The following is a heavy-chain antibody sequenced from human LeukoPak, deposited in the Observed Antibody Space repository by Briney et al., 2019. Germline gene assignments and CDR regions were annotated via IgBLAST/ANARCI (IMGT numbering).Heavy chain of an antibody. Sequence: PGGSLRLSCAASGFTFSRYSMNWVRQAPGKGLEWVSSISAYGNSIYYADSMGGRFTISRDNAKNSLYLQMNSLRAEDTAVYYCARDMETVTTIDYWGQGTLVSVSS. CDR2: ISAYGNSI. D-gene: IGHD4-11*01. CDR3: ARDMETVTTIDY. CDR1: GFTFSRYS. V-gene: IGHV3-21*01. J-gene: IGHJ4*02.